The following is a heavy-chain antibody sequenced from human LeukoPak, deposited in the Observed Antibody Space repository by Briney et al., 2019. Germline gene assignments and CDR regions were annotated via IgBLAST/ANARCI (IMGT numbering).Heavy chain of an antibody. D-gene: IGHD3-22*01. CDR1: GDSINSLDL. Sequence: SGTLSLTCTVPGDSINSLDLWGWVRQPPGKGLEWIGEMYLSGTTHSNPSVKSRVTISIDKSKNQFFLNLSSVTAADTAVYYCAGLVGRYSSGLYYYYLDYWGQGTLVTVSS. CDR2: MYLSGTT. V-gene: IGHV4-4*02. J-gene: IGHJ4*02. CDR3: AGLVGRYSSGLYYYYLDY.